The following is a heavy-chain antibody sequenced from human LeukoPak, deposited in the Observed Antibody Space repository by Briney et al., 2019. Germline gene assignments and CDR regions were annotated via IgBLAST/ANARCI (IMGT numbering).Heavy chain of an antibody. V-gene: IGHV3-21*04. Sequence: GGSLRLSCAASGFTFSDHSMNWVRQAPGKGLEWVSSISSGGNYIYYADSVQGRFTISRDNAKRSLFLQMNSLRGEDTAVYYCARLDGSGPAICHYYYYMDVWGKGTTVTVSS. CDR3: ARLDGSGPAICHYYYYMDV. CDR1: GFTFSDHS. CDR2: ISSGGNYI. D-gene: IGHD3-10*01. J-gene: IGHJ6*03.